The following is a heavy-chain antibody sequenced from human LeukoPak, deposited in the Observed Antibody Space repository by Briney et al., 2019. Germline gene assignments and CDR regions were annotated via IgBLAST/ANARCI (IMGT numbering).Heavy chain of an antibody. CDR2: FYYTGSGTT. CDR1: GGSISSSSRY. J-gene: IGHJ4*02. V-gene: IGHV4-39*01. Sequence: SETLSLTCTVSGGSISSSSRYWGWIRQPPGEGLEWIGSFYYTGSGTTYYAPSLKSRVTISVDTSKNQFSLNLRSVTAADTAVYYCAKHGGYCSAGGCPPFDYWGEGTLVTVSS. D-gene: IGHD2-15*01. CDR3: AKHGGYCSAGGCPPFDY.